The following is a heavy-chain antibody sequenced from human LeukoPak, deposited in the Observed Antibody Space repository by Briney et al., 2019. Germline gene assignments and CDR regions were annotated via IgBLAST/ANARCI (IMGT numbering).Heavy chain of an antibody. CDR3: ARDYLLPYWYFDL. CDR2: IYHSGST. D-gene: IGHD2-15*01. V-gene: IGHV4-38-2*02. J-gene: IGHJ2*01. Sequence: SETLSLTCTVSGYSISSGYYWGWIRQPPGKGLEWIGSIYHSGSTYYNPSPKSRVTISVDTSKNQFSLRLSSVTAADTAVYYCARDYLLPYWYFDLWGRGTLVTVSS. CDR1: GYSISSGYY.